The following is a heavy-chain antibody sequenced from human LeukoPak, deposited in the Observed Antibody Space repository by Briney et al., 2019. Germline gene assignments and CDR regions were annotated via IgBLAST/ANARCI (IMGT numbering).Heavy chain of an antibody. CDR2: IYYTGST. V-gene: IGHV4-39*01. CDR1: GASISGGTYD. D-gene: IGHD1-26*01. Sequence: TPSETLSLTCTVSGASISGGTYDCGWIRQPPGKGLEWIGSIYYTGSTYDNPSLKSRVTISVDTSKNQFSLKLSSVTAADTAVYYCARRGGSGRAFDYWGQGTLVTVSS. CDR3: ARRGGSGRAFDY. J-gene: IGHJ4*02.